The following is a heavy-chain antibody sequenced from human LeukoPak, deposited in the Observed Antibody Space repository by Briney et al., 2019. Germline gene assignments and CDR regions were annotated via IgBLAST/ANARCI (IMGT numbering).Heavy chain of an antibody. J-gene: IGHJ5*02. CDR1: GYTFTDYA. V-gene: IGHV1-3*04. D-gene: IGHD2-15*01. Sequence: ASVKVSCKASGYTFTDYAMHWVRQAPGERLEWMGWINTGKGNTKYSQKFQGRVTITMDASASTAYMELSSLRSEDTAVYYCARDHVVGLAPFDPWGQGTLVTVSS. CDR2: INTGKGNT. CDR3: ARDHVVGLAPFDP.